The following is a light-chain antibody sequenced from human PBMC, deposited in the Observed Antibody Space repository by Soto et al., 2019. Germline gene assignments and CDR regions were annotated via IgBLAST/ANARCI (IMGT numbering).Light chain of an antibody. Sequence: DIQMTQSPSSLSASVGDRVTITCRASQSISSYLNWYQQKPGKAPKLLIYAASSLQSGVPSRFSGSGSGTDFTLTISSLQPADFATYYCQQSYSTRFTFGPGTKVDI. V-gene: IGKV1-39*01. CDR3: QQSYSTRFT. J-gene: IGKJ3*01. CDR2: AAS. CDR1: QSISSY.